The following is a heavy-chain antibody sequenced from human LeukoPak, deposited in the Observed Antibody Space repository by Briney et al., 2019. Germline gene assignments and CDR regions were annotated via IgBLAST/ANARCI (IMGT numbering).Heavy chain of an antibody. CDR1: GFTFGSYA. D-gene: IGHD3-22*01. CDR2: INGSGGST. Sequence: AGGSLRLSCAASGFTFGSYAMSWVRQAPGKGLEWVSDINGSGGSTCYTDSVKGRFTISRDNSKNTLYLQMNSLRPEDTAVYYCAKKWSGDYDSSGINDAFDLWGQGTMVTVSS. J-gene: IGHJ3*01. V-gene: IGHV3-23*01. CDR3: AKKWSGDYDSSGINDAFDL.